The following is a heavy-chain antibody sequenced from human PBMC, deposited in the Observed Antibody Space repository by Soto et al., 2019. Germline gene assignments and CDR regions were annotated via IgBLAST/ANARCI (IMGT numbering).Heavy chain of an antibody. Sequence: QVQLVQSGAEVKKPGSSVKVSCKASGGTFNIYVINWVRQAPGQGLEWVGGIIPIFGTANYAQKFQGRVTITADKSTSTAYMELSSLISEDTAVYYCARDASGDYYFDYWSQGTLVTVSS. CDR1: GGTFNIYV. CDR2: IIPIFGTA. V-gene: IGHV1-69*14. D-gene: IGHD4-17*01. J-gene: IGHJ4*02. CDR3: ARDASGDYYFDY.